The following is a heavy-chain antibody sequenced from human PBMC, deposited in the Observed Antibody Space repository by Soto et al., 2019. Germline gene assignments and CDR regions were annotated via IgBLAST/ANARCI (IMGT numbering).Heavy chain of an antibody. CDR2: ISNSGFTI. Sequence: GGSLRLSCAASGFTFNTYGMNWVRQAPGKGLQWVSYISNSGFTIKYADSVKGRFTISRDGAKKSLYLQMNSLRTEDTAVYYCARAENYYYGMDVWGQGTTVTVSS. V-gene: IGHV3-48*01. CDR3: ARAENYYYGMDV. CDR1: GFTFNTYG. J-gene: IGHJ6*02.